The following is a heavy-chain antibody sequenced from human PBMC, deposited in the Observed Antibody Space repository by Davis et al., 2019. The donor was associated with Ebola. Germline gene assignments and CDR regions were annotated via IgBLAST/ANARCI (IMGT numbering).Heavy chain of an antibody. D-gene: IGHD1-14*01. CDR1: GFTFSSYA. CDR3: ARDLPGGDWYFDL. CDR2: VSFDGTNK. J-gene: IGHJ2*01. Sequence: GGSLRLSCAASGFTFSSYAMHWVRQAPGKGPEWVAVVSFDGTNKYYVDSVKGRFTISRDNSKNTLYLQMSSLRAEDTAVYYCARDLPGGDWYFDLWGRGTLVTVSS. V-gene: IGHV3-30*04.